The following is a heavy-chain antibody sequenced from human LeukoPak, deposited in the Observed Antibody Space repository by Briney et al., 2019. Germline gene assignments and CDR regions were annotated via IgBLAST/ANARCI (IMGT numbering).Heavy chain of an antibody. CDR2: IYHSGST. D-gene: IGHD1-26*01. CDR3: ARAGRWEGRPHAFDI. V-gene: IGHV4-38-2*02. J-gene: IGHJ3*02. Sequence: PSETLSLTCTVSGYSISSGYYWGWIRQPPGKGLEWIGSIYHSGSTYYNPSLKSRVTISVDTSKNQFSLKLSSVTAADTAVYYCARAGRWEGRPHAFDIWGQGIMVTVSS. CDR1: GYSISSGYY.